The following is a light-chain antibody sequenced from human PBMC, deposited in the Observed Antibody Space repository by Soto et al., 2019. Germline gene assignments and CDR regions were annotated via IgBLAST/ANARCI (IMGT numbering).Light chain of an antibody. CDR3: QQYNTWPPCT. CDR2: GAS. V-gene: IGKV3-15*01. J-gene: IGKJ1*01. Sequence: EIVMTQSPATLSVSPGERATLSCRASQSVSSNLAWYQQKPGQAPRLLIYGASTRATGIPARFSGSGSGTEFTLTISSLQSEDFAVYYCQQYNTWPPCTFGQGTTVDIK. CDR1: QSVSSN.